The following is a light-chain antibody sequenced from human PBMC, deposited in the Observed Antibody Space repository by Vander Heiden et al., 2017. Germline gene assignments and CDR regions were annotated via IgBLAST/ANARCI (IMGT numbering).Light chain of an antibody. CDR1: QSISSY. Sequence: DIQMTQSPSSLSASVGERVTITCRASQSISSYLNWYQQKPGKAPKLLIYAASSLQSGVPSRFSGSGSGTDFTLTISSLQPEDFATYYCQQSDSSPGTFGQGTQLEIK. CDR3: QQSDSSPGT. CDR2: AAS. J-gene: IGKJ2*01. V-gene: IGKV1-39*01.